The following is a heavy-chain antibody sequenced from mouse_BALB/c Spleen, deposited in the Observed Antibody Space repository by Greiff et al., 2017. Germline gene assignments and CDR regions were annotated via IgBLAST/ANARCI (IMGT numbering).Heavy chain of an antibody. Sequence: EVMLVESGGGLVKPGGSLKLSCAASGFTFSSYAMSWVRQTPEKRLEWVATISSGGSYTYYPDSVKGRFTISRDNAKNTLYLQMSSLRSEDTAMYYCARPYYGNYGWYFDVWGAGTTVTVSS. V-gene: IGHV5-9-1*01. D-gene: IGHD2-10*01. CDR2: ISSGGSYT. J-gene: IGHJ1*01. CDR3: ARPYYGNYGWYFDV. CDR1: GFTFSSYA.